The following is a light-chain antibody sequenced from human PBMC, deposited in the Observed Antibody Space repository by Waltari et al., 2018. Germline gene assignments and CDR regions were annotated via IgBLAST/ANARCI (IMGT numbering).Light chain of an antibody. CDR3: QTWDRRTVV. CDR2: RDF. J-gene: IGLJ2*01. CDR1: KLRDKN. V-gene: IGLV3-1*01. Sequence: YELTHPPSVSVSSGQTATTSCSGDKLRDKNGYSYHQKPGQPPVLVLYRDFKRPSGIPERFSGSNSGSTATLTISGTRPMDEAEYFCQTWDRRTVVFGGGTRLTVL.